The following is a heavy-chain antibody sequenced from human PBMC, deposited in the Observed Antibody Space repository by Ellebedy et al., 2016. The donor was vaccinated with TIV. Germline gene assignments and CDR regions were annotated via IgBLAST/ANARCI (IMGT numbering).Heavy chain of an antibody. J-gene: IGHJ4*02. CDR1: GFTFSSYA. CDR2: ISGSGFGT. Sequence: GESLKISCAASGFTFSSYAMSWVRQAPGKGLEWVSTISGSGFGTYYADSVKGRFTISRDNSKNTLSLQMNSLRAEDTAVYYCARGGPGSSSPHDYWGQGTLVTVSS. CDR3: ARGGPGSSSPHDY. V-gene: IGHV3-23*01. D-gene: IGHD2-2*01.